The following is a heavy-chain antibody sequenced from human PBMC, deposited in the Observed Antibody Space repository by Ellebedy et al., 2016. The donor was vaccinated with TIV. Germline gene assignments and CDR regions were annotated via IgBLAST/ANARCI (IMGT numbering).Heavy chain of an antibody. CDR1: GDSVSRRSYY. J-gene: IGHJ3*02. D-gene: IGHD3-10*01. CDR3: TYGINSDAFDI. CDR2: IYSSGST. Sequence: GSLRLSXTVSGDSVSRRSYYWSWIRQSPGKGLDWIGYIYSSGSTKYNPSLKSRLTISADTSKKHFSLRLNSATAADTAVYYCTYGINSDAFDIWGHGTLVTVSS. V-gene: IGHV4-61*03.